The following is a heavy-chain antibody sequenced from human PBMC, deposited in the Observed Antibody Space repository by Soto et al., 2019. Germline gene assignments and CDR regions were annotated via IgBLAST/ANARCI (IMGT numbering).Heavy chain of an antibody. CDR1: GFSFNDYA. D-gene: IGHD3-22*01. Sequence: QVQLVESGGGEVQPGGSLRVSCATSGFSFNDYAMYWVRQAPGQGLEWVAIISSDGHHQFYMDNLRGRFTVSRDNAKNTMYLQMNSLRPEDTDVYYCSRGTYYPQSSGLHADYWGPGTVVTVSS. CDR2: ISSDGHHQ. V-gene: IGHV3-30*03. CDR3: SRGTYYPQSSGLHADY. J-gene: IGHJ4*02.